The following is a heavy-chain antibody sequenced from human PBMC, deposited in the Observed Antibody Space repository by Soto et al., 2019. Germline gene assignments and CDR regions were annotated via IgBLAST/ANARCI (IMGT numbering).Heavy chain of an antibody. Sequence: ASVKVSCKASGYTFTSYGVTWVRQAPGQGLEWMGWIGGYNGNTNYAQNLQGRVTMTTDTSTSTAYMELRSLRSDDTAMYYCAREPGSSKWYASDYWGQGTLVTVSS. D-gene: IGHD6-13*01. CDR1: GYTFTSYG. J-gene: IGHJ4*02. CDR3: AREPGSSKWYASDY. V-gene: IGHV1-18*01. CDR2: IGGYNGNT.